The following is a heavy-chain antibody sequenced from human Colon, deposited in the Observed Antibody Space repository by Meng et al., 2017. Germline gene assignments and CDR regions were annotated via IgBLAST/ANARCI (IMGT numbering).Heavy chain of an antibody. CDR1: GGFGRRWSYY. J-gene: IGHJ4*02. Sequence: GPLQEAGQGPGRASGTLSPTCPVSGGFGRRWSYYWGWIRQAPGEGLDWIGYIYYTGSTNSNPSLKSRVTISVDTSKNQFSLKLSSVTAADTAVYYCARGPLDYWGQGTLVTVSS. V-gene: IGHV4-61*01. CDR3: ARGPLDY. CDR2: IYYTGST.